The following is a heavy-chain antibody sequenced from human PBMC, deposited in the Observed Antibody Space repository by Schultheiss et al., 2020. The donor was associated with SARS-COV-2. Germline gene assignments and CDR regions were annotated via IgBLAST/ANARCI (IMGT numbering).Heavy chain of an antibody. Sequence: GESLKISCKASGYTFTGYYMHWVRQAPGQGLEWMGWINPNSGGTNYEQKFQGRVTMTTDTSTSTAYMELRSLRSDDTAVYYCARLGGSYLLPFDYWGQGTLVTVSS. J-gene: IGHJ4*02. D-gene: IGHD1-26*01. CDR2: INPNSGGT. V-gene: IGHV1-2*02. CDR1: GYTFTGYY. CDR3: ARLGGSYLLPFDY.